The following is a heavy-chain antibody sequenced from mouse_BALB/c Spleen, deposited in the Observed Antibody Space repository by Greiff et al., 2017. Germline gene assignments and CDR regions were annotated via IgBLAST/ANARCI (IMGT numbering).Heavy chain of an antibody. CDR3: ARVSTMMTTRGLYYYAMDY. CDR2: ISTYYGNT. J-gene: IGHJ4*01. Sequence: QVQLQQSGPELVRPGVSVKISCKGSGYTFTDYAMHWVKQSHAKSLEWIGVISTYYGNTNYNQKFKGKATMTVDKSYSTAYMELARLTSEDSAIYYCARVSTMMTTRGLYYYAMDYWGQGTSVAVSS. CDR1: GYTFTDYA. D-gene: IGHD2-4*01. V-gene: IGHV1-67*01.